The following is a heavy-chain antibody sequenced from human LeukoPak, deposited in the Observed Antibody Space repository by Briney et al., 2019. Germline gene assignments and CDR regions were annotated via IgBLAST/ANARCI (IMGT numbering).Heavy chain of an antibody. CDR2: IRSSSTYI. CDR3: ARDSGGFDP. D-gene: IGHD3-10*01. V-gene: IGHV3-21*01. J-gene: IGHJ5*02. Sequence: GGSLRLSCAASGFTFSSYSMNWVRQAPGKGLEWVSFIRSSSTYISYADSVKGRFTISRDNANNSLYLQMNSLRAEDTAVYYCARDSGGFDPWGQGTLATVSS. CDR1: GFTFSSYS.